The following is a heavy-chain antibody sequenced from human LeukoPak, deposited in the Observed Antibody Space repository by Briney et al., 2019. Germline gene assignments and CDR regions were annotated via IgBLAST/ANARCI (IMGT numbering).Heavy chain of an antibody. CDR1: GGSISSYY. CDR3: ARDRRINTDSSFLTTGVFDS. D-gene: IGHD4-11*01. V-gene: IGHV4-4*07. Sequence: PSETLSLTCTVSGGSISSYYWSWIRQPAGKGLEWIGRIYTSGSTNYNPSLKSRVTMSVDTSKNQFSLKLSSVTAADTAVYYCARDRRINTDSSFLTTGVFDSWGQGTLVTVSS. CDR2: IYTSGST. J-gene: IGHJ4*02.